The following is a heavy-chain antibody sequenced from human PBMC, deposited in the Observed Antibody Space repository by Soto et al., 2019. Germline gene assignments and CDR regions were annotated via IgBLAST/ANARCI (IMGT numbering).Heavy chain of an antibody. CDR3: ARISDSSSCSRRNDAFDI. CDR1: GFSLSTSGMR. Sequence: SGPTLLNPTQTLPLPFTFSGFSLSTSGMRASWIRQPPGKALEWLARIDWDDAKFYSTSLKTRXTISKDTSKNQVVLTMTNMDPVDTATYYCARISDSSSCSRRNDAFDIWGQGTMVTVSS. V-gene: IGHV2-70*04. CDR2: IDWDDAK. D-gene: IGHD6-13*01. J-gene: IGHJ3*02.